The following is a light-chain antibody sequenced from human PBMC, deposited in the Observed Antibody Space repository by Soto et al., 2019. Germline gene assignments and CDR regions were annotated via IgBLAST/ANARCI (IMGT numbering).Light chain of an antibody. CDR1: SGDVGSYNR. V-gene: IGLV2-14*01. CDR2: EVT. J-gene: IGLJ1*01. Sequence: QSVLTQPASVSGSPGQSITISCTGTSGDVGSYNRVSWYQQHPGKAPKLIIYEVTDRPSGVSNRFSGSKSGNTASLTISGLQAEDEAVYYCSSYTNVNTRACVFGTGTKVTVL. CDR3: SSYTNVNTRACV.